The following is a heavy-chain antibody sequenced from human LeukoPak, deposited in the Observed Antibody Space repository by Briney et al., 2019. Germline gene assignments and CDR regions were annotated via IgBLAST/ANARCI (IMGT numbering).Heavy chain of an antibody. V-gene: IGHV1-2*02. D-gene: IGHD2-2*01. CDR2: INPNSGGT. CDR1: GYTFTGYY. CDR3: ARGITRYQLLSNY. Sequence: ASVKVSCKASGYTFTGYYMHWVRQAPGQGLEWMGWINPNSGGTNYGQKFQGRVTMTRDTSISTAYMELSRLRSDDTAVYYCARGITRYQLLSNYWGQGTLVTVSS. J-gene: IGHJ4*02.